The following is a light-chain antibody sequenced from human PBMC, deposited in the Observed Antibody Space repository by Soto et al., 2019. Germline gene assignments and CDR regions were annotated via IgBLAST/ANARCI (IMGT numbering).Light chain of an antibody. CDR2: DVS. CDR3: SSYTSSSPVV. V-gene: IGLV2-14*01. CDR1: SSEVGGYNY. Sequence: QSALTQPASVSGSPGQWVTISCTGTSSEVGGYNYVSWYQQQPGKAPKLMIYDVSNRPSGVSNRFSGSKSGNTASLTISGLQAEDEADYYCSSYTSSSPVVFGGGTQLTVL. J-gene: IGLJ2*01.